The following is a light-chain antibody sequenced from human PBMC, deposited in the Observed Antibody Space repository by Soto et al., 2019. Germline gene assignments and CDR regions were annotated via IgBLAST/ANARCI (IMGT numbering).Light chain of an antibody. CDR3: MQALQTPPT. J-gene: IGKJ5*01. CDR2: LGS. Sequence: DIVMPQSPLSLPVTPEEPASTSCRPSQSLLHSNGYNYLDWYLQKPGQSQQLLIYLGSNRASGVPDRFSGSGSGTDFTLKISRVEAEDVGVYYCMQALQTPPTFGQGTRLEIK. CDR1: QSLLHSNGYNY. V-gene: IGKV2-28*01.